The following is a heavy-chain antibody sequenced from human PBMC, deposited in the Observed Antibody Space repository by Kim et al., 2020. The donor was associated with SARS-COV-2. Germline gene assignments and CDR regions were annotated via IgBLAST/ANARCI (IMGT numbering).Heavy chain of an antibody. V-gene: IGHV3-43*01. CDR3: AKFHYDSSGYYIDALDI. D-gene: IGHD3-22*01. Sequence: VKGRFTISRDNSKNSLYLQMNSLRTEDTALYYCAKFHYDSSGYYIDALDIGGQGTMVTVSS. J-gene: IGHJ3*02.